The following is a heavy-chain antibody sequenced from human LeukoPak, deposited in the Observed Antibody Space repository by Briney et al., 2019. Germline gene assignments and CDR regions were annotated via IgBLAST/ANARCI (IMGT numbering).Heavy chain of an antibody. D-gene: IGHD1-26*01. CDR2: INHSGNT. Sequence: AETLSLTCAVYGGSFSGYYWSWIRQPPGKGLEWIGEINHSGNTNYNPSLKSRVTMSVDTSKNHFYLKLSSVTAADTAVYYCARQGSGSSYYYYTFPYWGQGTLVTVSS. V-gene: IGHV4-34*01. CDR1: GGSFSGYY. J-gene: IGHJ4*02. CDR3: ARQGSGSSYYYYTFPY.